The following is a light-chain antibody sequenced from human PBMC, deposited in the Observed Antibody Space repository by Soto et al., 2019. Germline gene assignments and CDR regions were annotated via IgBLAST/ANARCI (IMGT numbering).Light chain of an antibody. CDR2: EVS. CDR3: SSYTSSSPGV. CDR1: SSDVGGYNY. J-gene: IGLJ3*02. V-gene: IGLV2-14*01. Sequence: QSALTQPASVSGSPGQSITISCTGTSSDVGGYNYVSWYQQHPGKAPKLMIYEVSNRPSGVSNRFSGSKSGNTASLTISGPQGEEEGNYSRSSYTSSSPGVFGGGTKLTVL.